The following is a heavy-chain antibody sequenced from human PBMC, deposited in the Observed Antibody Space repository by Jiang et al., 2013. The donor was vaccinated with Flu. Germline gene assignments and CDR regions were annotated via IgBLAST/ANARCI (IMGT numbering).Heavy chain of an antibody. D-gene: IGHD3-9*01. Sequence: AEVKKPGASVKVSCKASGYTFTSYYMHWVRQAPGQGLEWMGIINPSGGSTSYAQKFQGRVTMTRDTSTSTVYMELSSLRSEDTAVYYCARDRYYDILTGQHKKYYFDYWGQGTLVTVSS. V-gene: IGHV1-46*01. CDR2: INPSGGST. CDR3: ARDRYYDILTGQHKKYYFDY. CDR1: GYTFTSYY. J-gene: IGHJ4*02.